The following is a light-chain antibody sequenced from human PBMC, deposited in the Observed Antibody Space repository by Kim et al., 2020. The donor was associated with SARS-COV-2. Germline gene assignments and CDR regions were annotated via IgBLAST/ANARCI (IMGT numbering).Light chain of an antibody. V-gene: IGKV3-11*01. CDR1: QSVSSY. Sequence: LSPGERATLSCRASQSVSSYLAWYQQKPGQAPRLLIYDASNRATGIPARFSGSGSGTDFTLTIGSLEPEDFAVYYCQQRSNWPGTFGPGTKVDIK. CDR3: QQRSNWPGT. J-gene: IGKJ3*01. CDR2: DAS.